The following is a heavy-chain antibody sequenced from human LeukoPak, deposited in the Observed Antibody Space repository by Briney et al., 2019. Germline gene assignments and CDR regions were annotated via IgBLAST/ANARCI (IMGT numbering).Heavy chain of an antibody. CDR3: AREAAMGDYYYYYMDV. J-gene: IGHJ6*03. D-gene: IGHD5-18*01. Sequence: ASVKVSCKASGGTFSSYAISWVRQAPGQGLEWVGRIIPIFGTANYAQKFQGRVTITTDESTSTAYMELSSLRSEDTAVYYCAREAAMGDYYYYYMDVWGKGTTVTVSS. CDR2: IIPIFGTA. V-gene: IGHV1-69*05. CDR1: GGTFSSYA.